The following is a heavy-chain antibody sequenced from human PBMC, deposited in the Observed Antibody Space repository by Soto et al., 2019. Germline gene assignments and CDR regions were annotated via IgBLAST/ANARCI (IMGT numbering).Heavy chain of an antibody. D-gene: IGHD1-26*01. J-gene: IGHJ6*02. V-gene: IGHV3-74*01. CDR1: GFTFISYW. Sequence: LRLSFAASGFTFISYWMHWVRQAPGKGLVWVSRINSDGSSTSYADSVKGRFTISRDNAKNTLYLQMNSLRAEDTAVYYCARLEVVGAILSDYYGMDVWGQGTTVTVSS. CDR2: INSDGSST. CDR3: ARLEVVGAILSDYYGMDV.